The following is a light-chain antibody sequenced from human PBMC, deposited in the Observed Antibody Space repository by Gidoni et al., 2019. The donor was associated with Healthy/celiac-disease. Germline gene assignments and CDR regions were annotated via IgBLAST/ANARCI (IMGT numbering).Light chain of an antibody. CDR3: AAWDDSLNGRV. CDR2: RNN. V-gene: IGLV1-44*01. J-gene: IGLJ3*02. CDR1: SANIGSNT. Sequence: QSVLTQPPSASGPPGQRVTISCSESSANIGSNTVNWYQQLPGTAPKLLIYRNNQRPSGVPDRFSVSKSGTSASLAISGLQSEDEADYYCAAWDDSLNGRVFGGGTKLTVL.